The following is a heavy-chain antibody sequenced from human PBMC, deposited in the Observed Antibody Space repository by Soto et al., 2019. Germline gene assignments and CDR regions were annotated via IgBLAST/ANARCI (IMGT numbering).Heavy chain of an antibody. CDR2: IDWDDDK. Sequence: GSGPTLVNPTQTLTLTCTFSGFSLSTSGLCVAWIRQPPGKALEWLARIDWDDDKSYSTSLKSRLTISKDTSKSQVVLTMTNMDPVDTATYYCARALLYHCISTSCRPRLDYWGQGTLVTVSS. D-gene: IGHD2-2*01. CDR1: GFSLSTSGLC. J-gene: IGHJ4*02. CDR3: ARALLYHCISTSCRPRLDY. V-gene: IGHV2-70*11.